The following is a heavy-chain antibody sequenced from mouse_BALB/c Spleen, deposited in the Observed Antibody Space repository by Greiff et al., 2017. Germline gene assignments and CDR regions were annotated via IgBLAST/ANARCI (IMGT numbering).Heavy chain of an antibody. CDR2: IDPANGNT. J-gene: IGHJ3*01. V-gene: IGHV14-3*02. CDR1: GFNIKDTY. D-gene: IGHD1-3*01. CDR3: ARGSGSAWFAY. Sequence: DVHLVESGAELVKPGASVKLSCTASGFNIKDTYMHWVKQRPEQGLEWIGRIDPANGNTKYDPKFQGKATITADTSSNTAYLQLSSLTSEDTAVYYCARGSGSAWFAYWGQGTLVTVSA.